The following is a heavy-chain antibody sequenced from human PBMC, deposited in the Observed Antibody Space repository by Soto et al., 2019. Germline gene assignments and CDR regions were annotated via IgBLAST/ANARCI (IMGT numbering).Heavy chain of an antibody. CDR2: ISSSGSTI. J-gene: IGHJ4*02. Sequence: QVQLAESGGGLVKPGGSLRLSCAASGFTFSDYYMSWIRQPPGQGLEWVSYISSSGSTIYYADSVKGRFTISSDLAKKSLFRQMNNLRVEDKAVYYCAIGTYSNYGRSFDYWGQGTRVTVSS. D-gene: IGHD4-4*01. CDR1: GFTFSDYY. V-gene: IGHV3-11*01. CDR3: AIGTYSNYGRSFDY.